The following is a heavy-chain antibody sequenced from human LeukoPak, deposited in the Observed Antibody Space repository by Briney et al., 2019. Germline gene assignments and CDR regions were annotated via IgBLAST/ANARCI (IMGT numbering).Heavy chain of an antibody. CDR3: ARGHHYYDSSGYYSDY. V-gene: IGHV4-34*01. D-gene: IGHD3-22*01. J-gene: IGHJ4*02. CDR1: GGSFSGYY. Sequence: SETLSLTCAVYGGSFSGYYWSWIRQPPGKGLEWIGEINHSGSTNYIPSLKSRVTISVDTSKNQFSLKLSSVTAADTVVYYCARGHHYYDSSGYYSDYWGQGTLVTVSS. CDR2: INHSGST.